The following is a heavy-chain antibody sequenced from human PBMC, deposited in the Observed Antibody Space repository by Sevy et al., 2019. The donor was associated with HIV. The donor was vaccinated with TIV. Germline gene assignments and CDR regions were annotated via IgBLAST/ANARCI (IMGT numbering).Heavy chain of an antibody. CDR1: GFTFSYYS. V-gene: IGHV3-21*06. Sequence: GGSLRLSCAASGFTFSYYSLTWVRQAPGKGLEWVSSISSAGSFIYYADSVKGRFTISRDSAKSSLYLQMNSLGVEDTAVYYCARDVGGSHYIFGKLDYWGQGTLVTVSS. J-gene: IGHJ4*02. CDR3: ARDVGGSHYIFGKLDY. CDR2: ISSAGSFI. D-gene: IGHD1-26*01.